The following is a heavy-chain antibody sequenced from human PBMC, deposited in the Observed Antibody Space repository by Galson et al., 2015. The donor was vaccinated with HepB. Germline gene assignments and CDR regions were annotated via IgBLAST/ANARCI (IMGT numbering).Heavy chain of an antibody. D-gene: IGHD3-22*01. CDR2: INAGNGNT. Sequence: SVKVSCKASGYTFTSCAMHWVRQAPGQRLEWMGWINAGNGNTKYSQKFQGRVTITRDTSASTAYMELSSLRSEDTAVYYCARNVYYYDSSGYLDAFDIWGQGTMVTVSS. CDR1: GYTFTSCA. V-gene: IGHV1-3*01. J-gene: IGHJ3*02. CDR3: ARNVYYYDSSGYLDAFDI.